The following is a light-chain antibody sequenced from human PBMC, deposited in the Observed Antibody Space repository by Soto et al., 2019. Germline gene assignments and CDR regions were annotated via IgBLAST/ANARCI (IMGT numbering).Light chain of an antibody. CDR3: QHYHNFPRT. V-gene: IGKV3-15*01. CDR1: ETISSD. CDR2: AAS. Sequence: ISMTQSPPTLSVSPGGRVTLSCEASETISSDLAWYHHRPGQAPRLLIYAASTRAPGVPARFSGSGSGTDFTLAIANLQPEDLGLYYCQHYHNFPRTFGQGTKLEI. J-gene: IGKJ2*01.